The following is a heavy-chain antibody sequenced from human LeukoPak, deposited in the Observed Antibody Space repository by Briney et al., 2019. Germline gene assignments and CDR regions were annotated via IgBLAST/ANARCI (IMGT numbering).Heavy chain of an antibody. Sequence: ASVKVSCKASGYTFTGYYMHWVRQAPGQRLEWMGWINPNSGGTNYAQKFQGRVTMTRDTSISTAYMELSRLRSDDTAVYYCASVAATDHYYYYYMDVWGKGTTVTVSS. J-gene: IGHJ6*03. CDR1: GYTFTGYY. V-gene: IGHV1-2*02. CDR2: INPNSGGT. CDR3: ASVAATDHYYYYYMDV. D-gene: IGHD6-13*01.